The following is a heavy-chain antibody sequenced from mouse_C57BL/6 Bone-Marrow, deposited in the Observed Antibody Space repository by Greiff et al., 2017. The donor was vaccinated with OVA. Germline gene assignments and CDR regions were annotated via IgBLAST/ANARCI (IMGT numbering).Heavy chain of an antibody. D-gene: IGHD5-1*01. V-gene: IGHV7-1*01. CDR2: SRNKANDYTT. Sequence: EVKVVESGGGLVQSGRSLRLSCATSGFTFSDFYMEWVRQAPGKGLEWIAASRNKANDYTTEYSASVKGRFIVSRDTSQSILYLQMNALRAEDTAIYYCARGGYLYAMDYWGQGTSVTVSS. CDR3: ARGGYLYAMDY. CDR1: GFTFSDFY. J-gene: IGHJ4*01.